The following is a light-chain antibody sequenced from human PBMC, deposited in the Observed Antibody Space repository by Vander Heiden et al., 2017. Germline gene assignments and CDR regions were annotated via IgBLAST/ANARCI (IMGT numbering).Light chain of an antibody. CDR2: GAS. Sequence: EIVMTQAPATLSVSPGDRATVPCRASQTVSGTVAWYQQTPGQTPRLLIYGASTRATGIPARFSGSGSGTEFTLTISSLQSEDFAVYYCQQYQKWPLTFGGGTKVEIK. CDR3: QQYQKWPLT. J-gene: IGKJ4*01. CDR1: QTVSGT. V-gene: IGKV3D-15*01.